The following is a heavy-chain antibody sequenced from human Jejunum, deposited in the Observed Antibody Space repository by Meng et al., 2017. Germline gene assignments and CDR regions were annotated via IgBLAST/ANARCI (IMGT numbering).Heavy chain of an antibody. CDR3: AHSSSSSSFGFDY. CDR2: IYYSGGT. Sequence: QGPEPGPAPARPSATLSLTCTVSGGSVSSAAYYWNWIRHPPGKGLEWIGYIYYSGGTTYSPSLNSRVTISIDTAKNQVSLKVSSVTAADTAVYYCAHSSSSSSFGFDYWGQGTLVTVSS. D-gene: IGHD6-6*01. V-gene: IGHV4-61*08. CDR1: GGSVSSAAYY. J-gene: IGHJ4*02.